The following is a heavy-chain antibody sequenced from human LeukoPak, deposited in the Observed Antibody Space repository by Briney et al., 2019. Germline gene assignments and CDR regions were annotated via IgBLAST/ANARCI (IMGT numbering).Heavy chain of an antibody. CDR2: ISGNGGST. D-gene: IGHD3-16*02. J-gene: IGHJ5*02. CDR3: VKYRRLAGDWFDP. Sequence: PGGSLRLSCSASGFTFNSFAIHWVRQAPGKGLEYVSVISGNGGSTYYADSVKGRFTISRDNSKNTVYLQMSSLRPEDTAVYYCVKYRRLAGDWFDPWGQGTLVTVSS. CDR1: GFTFNSFA. V-gene: IGHV3-64D*06.